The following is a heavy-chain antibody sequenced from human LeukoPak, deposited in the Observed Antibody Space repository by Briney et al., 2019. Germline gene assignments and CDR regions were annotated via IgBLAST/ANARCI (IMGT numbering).Heavy chain of an antibody. J-gene: IGHJ3*01. CDR1: GFTFLSYS. D-gene: IGHD3-22*01. CDR2: ISSSGSTI. V-gene: IGHV3-48*04. CDR3: ARGTSYYYDSSGWSL. Sequence: SGGSLRLSCAASGFTFLSYSMNWVRQAPGKGLEWVSYISSSGSTIYYADSVKGRFTISRDNAKNSLYLQMNSLRAEDTAVYYCARGTSYYYDSSGWSLWGQGTMVTVSS.